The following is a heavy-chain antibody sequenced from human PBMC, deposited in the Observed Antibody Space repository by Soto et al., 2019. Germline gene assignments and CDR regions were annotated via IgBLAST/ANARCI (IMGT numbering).Heavy chain of an antibody. V-gene: IGHV3-48*03. CDR2: ISSSGSTI. CDR3: ASSDVETLFDP. CDR1: GFICSSYD. Sequence: GGSLRLSCAVSGFICSSYDMSWVRQAPGKGLEWVSYISSSGSTIYYADSVKGRFTISRDNAKNSLYLQMNSLRAEDTAVYYCASSDVETLFDPWGQGTLVTVSS. J-gene: IGHJ5*02.